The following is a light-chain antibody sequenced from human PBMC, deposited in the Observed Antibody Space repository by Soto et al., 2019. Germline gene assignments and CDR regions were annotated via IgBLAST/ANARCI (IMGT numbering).Light chain of an antibody. J-gene: IGKJ3*01. CDR1: QSVSSF. CDR3: QARSNWPS. V-gene: IGKV3-11*01. Sequence: EIVLTQSPGTLSLSPGESATLSCRASQSVSSFLAWYQQKPGQSPRLLIYDASNRATGIPSRFSGSGSGTDLTLTISSLEPDDFAVYYCQARSNWPSFGPGTKVDI. CDR2: DAS.